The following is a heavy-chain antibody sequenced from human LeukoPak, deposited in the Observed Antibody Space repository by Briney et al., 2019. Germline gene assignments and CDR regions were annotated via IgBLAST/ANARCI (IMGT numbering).Heavy chain of an antibody. CDR3: ARARRVRGVILDY. CDR2: INPNSGGT. J-gene: IGHJ4*02. D-gene: IGHD3-10*01. Sequence: ASVKVSCKASGYTFTGYYMHWVRQAPGQGLEWMGWINPNSGGTNYAQKLQGRVTMTTDTSTSTAYMELRSLRSDDTAVYYYARARRVRGVILDYWGQGTLVTVSS. CDR1: GYTFTGYY. V-gene: IGHV1-2*02.